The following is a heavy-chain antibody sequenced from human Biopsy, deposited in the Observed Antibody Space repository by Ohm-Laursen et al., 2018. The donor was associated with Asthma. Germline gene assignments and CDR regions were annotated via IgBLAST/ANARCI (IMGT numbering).Heavy chain of an antibody. D-gene: IGHD3-9*01. CDR2: INAANGNT. CDR3: ARTYFDFLTGQVHDAFAM. Sequence: GSSVKVSCKASGDSFSNYAISWVRQAPGHSLEWMGWINAANGNTKYSQKFQGRLTISRDTSASTAYMDLSSLRSEDTAVYYCARTYFDFLTGQVHDAFAMWGQGTMVTVSS. CDR1: GDSFSNYA. V-gene: IGHV1-3*01. J-gene: IGHJ3*02.